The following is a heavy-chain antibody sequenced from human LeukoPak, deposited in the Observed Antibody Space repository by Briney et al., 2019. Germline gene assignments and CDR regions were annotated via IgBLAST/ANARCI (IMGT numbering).Heavy chain of an antibody. CDR3: ASPIVVVPAAYGMDV. CDR1: GGSISSSSYY. D-gene: IGHD2-2*01. V-gene: IGHV4-39*07. J-gene: IGHJ6*02. Sequence: PSETLSLTCTVSGGSISSSSYYWGWIRQPPGKGLEWIGEINHSGSTNYNPSLKSRVTISVDTSKNQFSLKLSSVTAADTAVYYCASPIVVVPAAYGMDVWGQGTTVTVSS. CDR2: INHSGST.